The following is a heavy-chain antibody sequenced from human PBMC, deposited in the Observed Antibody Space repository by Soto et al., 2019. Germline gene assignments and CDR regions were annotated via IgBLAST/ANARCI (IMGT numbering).Heavy chain of an antibody. J-gene: IGHJ6*02. CDR3: ARDRGASSSSGYYYGMDV. D-gene: IGHD6-6*01. CDR1: GDSVSSTSAA. Sequence: PSQTLSLTCAISGDSVSSTSAAWNWIRQSPSRGPEWLGRTYYRSKWYNDYAVSVKSRITINPDTSKNQFSLQLNSVTPEDTAVYYCARDRGASSSSGYYYGMDVWGQGTTVTVSS. CDR2: TYYRSKWYN. V-gene: IGHV6-1*01.